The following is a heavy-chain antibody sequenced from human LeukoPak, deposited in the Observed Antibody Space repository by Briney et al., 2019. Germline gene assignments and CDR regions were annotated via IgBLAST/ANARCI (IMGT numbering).Heavy chain of an antibody. J-gene: IGHJ4*02. Sequence: ASVKVSCKASGYTFTSYYMHWVRQAPGQGLEWMGIINPSGGSTSYAQKFQGRVTMTRDSSTSTVYMELSSLRSEDRAVYYCARGRLGIGFDYWGQGTLVTVSS. CDR2: INPSGGST. CDR1: GYTFTSYY. V-gene: IGHV1-46*01. CDR3: ARGRLGIGFDY. D-gene: IGHD7-27*01.